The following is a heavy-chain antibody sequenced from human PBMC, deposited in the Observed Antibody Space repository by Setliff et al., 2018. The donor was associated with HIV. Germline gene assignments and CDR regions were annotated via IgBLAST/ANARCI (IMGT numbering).Heavy chain of an antibody. J-gene: IGHJ1*01. V-gene: IGHV4-38-2*02. Sequence: SETLSLTCAVSGYSISDGYYWGWIRQPPGKGPEWIGSIHHSGSAHFNPSLKSRVAMSVDTSENQFSLTLSSVTAADTAVYYCARDGRHDRNRWYVSHQYFKYWGQGTLGTVPQ. CDR1: GYSISDGYY. D-gene: IGHD2-15*01. CDR3: ARDGRHDRNRWYVSHQYFKY. CDR2: IHHSGSA.